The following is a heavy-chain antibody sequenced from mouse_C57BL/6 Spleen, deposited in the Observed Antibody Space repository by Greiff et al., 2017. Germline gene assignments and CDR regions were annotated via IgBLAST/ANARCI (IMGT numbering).Heavy chain of an antibody. V-gene: IGHV14-4*01. CDR1: GFNIKDDY. J-gene: IGHJ2*01. Sequence: VQLKQSGAELVRPGASVKLSCTASGFNIKDDYMHWVKQRPEQGLEWIGWIDPENGDTEYAPKFQGKATITADKSSNTAYLQLSSLTSEDTAVYYGTVYDYYDEENARDYWGQGTTLTVSS. CDR2: IDPENGDT. D-gene: IGHD2-4*01. CDR3: TVYDYYDEENARDY.